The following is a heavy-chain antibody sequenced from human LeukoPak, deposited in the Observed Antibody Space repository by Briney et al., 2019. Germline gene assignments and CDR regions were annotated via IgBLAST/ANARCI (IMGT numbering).Heavy chain of an antibody. CDR2: ITPNSGGT. J-gene: IGHJ5*02. CDR3: ARGFRLSAIEDWFDP. CDR1: GYTFTAYY. Sequence: ASVKASCKASGYTFTAYYVHWVRQAPGQGLERMGWITPNSGGTKYAQKFQGRVTMARDTSISTAYMELSGLRSDDTAVYYCARGFRLSAIEDWFDPWGQGTLVTVSS. D-gene: IGHD2-2*02. V-gene: IGHV1-2*02.